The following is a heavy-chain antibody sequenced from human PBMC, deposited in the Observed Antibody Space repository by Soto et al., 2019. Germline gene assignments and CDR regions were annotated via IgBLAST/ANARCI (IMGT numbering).Heavy chain of an antibody. J-gene: IGHJ6*02. CDR1: GGSISSGDYY. V-gene: IGHV4-30-4*01. CDR3: ARLCDGDYERMAQNYYYYGMDV. CDR2: IYYSGST. Sequence: QVQLQESGPGLVKPSQTLSLTCTVSGGSISSGDYYWSWIRQPPGKGLEWIGYIYYSGSTYYNPSLKSRVTISVDTSKNQFSLKLNSVTAADTAVYYCARLCDGDYERMAQNYYYYGMDVWGQGTTVTVSS. D-gene: IGHD4-17*01.